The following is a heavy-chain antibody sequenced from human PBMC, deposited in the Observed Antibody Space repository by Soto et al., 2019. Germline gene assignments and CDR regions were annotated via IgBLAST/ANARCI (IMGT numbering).Heavy chain of an antibody. J-gene: IGHJ4*02. Sequence: QVQLQESGPGLVKPSQTLSLTCTVSGGSISSGDYYWSWIRQPPGKGLEWIGYIYYSGSTYYNPSRKRRVTISVDASKDQFSLKLSSATAAATAVYSCASKSYGYTFYDYLGQGTLVTVSS. CDR1: GGSISSGDYY. CDR3: ASKSYGYTFYDY. V-gene: IGHV4-30-4*01. D-gene: IGHD5-18*01. CDR2: IYYSGST.